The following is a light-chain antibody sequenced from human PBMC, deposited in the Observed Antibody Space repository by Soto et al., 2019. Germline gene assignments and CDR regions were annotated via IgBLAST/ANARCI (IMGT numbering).Light chain of an antibody. CDR2: GAS. CDR1: QSVSTS. V-gene: IGKV3-11*01. Sequence: EIVLTQSPATPSLSPGERATLSCRASQSVSTSFAWYQQKPGQAPRLLIYGASNRATGIPARFSGSGSGTEFTLTISSLEPEDSGVYYCQQRSNWPPWTFGQGTKVEIK. CDR3: QQRSNWPPWT. J-gene: IGKJ1*01.